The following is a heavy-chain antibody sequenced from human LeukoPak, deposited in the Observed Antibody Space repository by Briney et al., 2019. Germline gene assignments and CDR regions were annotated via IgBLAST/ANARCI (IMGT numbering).Heavy chain of an antibody. CDR3: VRGWAERSGSTFYFDY. J-gene: IGHJ4*02. D-gene: IGHD1-26*01. CDR1: GFTFSSYG. Sequence: GGSLRLSCAASGFTFSSYGMHWVRQAPGKGLEWLAVIWYDGSNKYNEDSVKGRFTISRDNSKNTLYLQMNSLRAEDTAVYYCVRGWAERSGSTFYFDYWGQGTLVTVSS. V-gene: IGHV3-33*01. CDR2: IWYDGSNK.